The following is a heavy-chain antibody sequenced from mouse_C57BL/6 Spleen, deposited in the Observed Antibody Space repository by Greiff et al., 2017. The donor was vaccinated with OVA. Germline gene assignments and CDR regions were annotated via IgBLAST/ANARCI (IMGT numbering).Heavy chain of an antibody. J-gene: IGHJ4*01. V-gene: IGHV1-26*01. CDR1: GYTFTDYY. Sequence: VQLQQSGAELVKPGASVKISCKASGYTFTDYYMNWVKQSLGHGLEWIGDINPNNGGTSYNQKFKGKATLTADKSSSTAYMELRRLTSEDSAVYYCAREEGCYLSYYAMDDWGQRASVTVSS. CDR2: INPNNGGT. D-gene: IGHD2-12*01. CDR3: AREEGCYLSYYAMDD.